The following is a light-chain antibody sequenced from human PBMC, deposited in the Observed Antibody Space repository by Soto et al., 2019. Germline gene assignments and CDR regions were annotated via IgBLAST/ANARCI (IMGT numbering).Light chain of an antibody. V-gene: IGLV2-23*02. CDR3: CSYARPTFYA. CDR1: SSDVGTYNY. CDR2: EVN. Sequence: QSALTQPASVSGSPGQSITISCTGTSSDVGTYNYVSWYQQYPGKAPKLMIYEVNERPSGVSNRFSGSKSGNTASLTISGLQAEDEADYYCCSYARPTFYAFATGTKLTVL. J-gene: IGLJ1*01.